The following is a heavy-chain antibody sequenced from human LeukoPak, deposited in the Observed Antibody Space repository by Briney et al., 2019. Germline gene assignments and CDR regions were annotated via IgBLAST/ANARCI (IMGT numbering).Heavy chain of an antibody. V-gene: IGHV5-51*01. CDR2: IYPGDSDT. D-gene: IGHD6-19*01. CDR3: ARRESSGSIDY. CDR1: RYSFTNYW. J-gene: IGHJ4*02. Sequence: GESLKVSCKGSRYSFTNYWIGWVRQVPGKGLEWMGIIYPGDSDTIYSPSFQGQVTISADKSSSTAYLQWSSLKASDTAMYYCARRESSGSIDYWGQGTLVTVSS.